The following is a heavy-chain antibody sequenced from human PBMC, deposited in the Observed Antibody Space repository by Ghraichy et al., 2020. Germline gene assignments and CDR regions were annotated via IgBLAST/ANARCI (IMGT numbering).Heavy chain of an antibody. Sequence: GGSLRLSCAASGFTFSSYSMNWVRQAPGKGLGWVSSISSSSSYIYYADSVKGRFTISRDNAKNSLYLQMNSLRAEDTAVYYCAREHPGTEFDYWGQGTLVTVSS. D-gene: IGHD6-13*01. V-gene: IGHV3-21*01. J-gene: IGHJ4*02. CDR3: AREHPGTEFDY. CDR1: GFTFSSYS. CDR2: ISSSSSYI.